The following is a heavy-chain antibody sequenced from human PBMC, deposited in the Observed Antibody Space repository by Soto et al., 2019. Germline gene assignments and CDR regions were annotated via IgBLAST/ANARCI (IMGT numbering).Heavy chain of an antibody. J-gene: IGHJ4*02. CDR3: VSQRTSVLTQAYFDY. CDR2: VYYRGRS. D-gene: IGHD2-8*01. Sequence: SETLSLTCTVSGGSVSNSNYYWGWIRQSPGKGLEWIGSVYYRGRSYSESSVKSRVTISVDTSKNQFSLNLTSVTASDTAVYYCVSQRTSVLTQAYFDYWGPGALVTVS. V-gene: IGHV4-39*01. CDR1: GGSVSNSNYY.